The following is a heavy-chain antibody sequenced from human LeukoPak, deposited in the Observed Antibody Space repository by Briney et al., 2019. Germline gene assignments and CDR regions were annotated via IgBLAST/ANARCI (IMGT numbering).Heavy chain of an antibody. V-gene: IGHV3-30*18. Sequence: GRSLRLSCAASGFTFSSYGMHWVRQAPGKGLEWVAVISYDGSNKYYADSVKGRFTIYRDNSKNTLYLQMNSLRAEDTAVYYCAKDGGGFDPWGQGTLVTVSS. J-gene: IGHJ5*02. CDR2: ISYDGSNK. D-gene: IGHD3-16*01. CDR3: AKDGGGFDP. CDR1: GFTFSSYG.